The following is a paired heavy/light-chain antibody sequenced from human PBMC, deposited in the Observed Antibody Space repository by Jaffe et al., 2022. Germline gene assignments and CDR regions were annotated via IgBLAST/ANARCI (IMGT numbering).Heavy chain of an antibody. D-gene: IGHD3-9*01. CDR1: GFTFSSYW. Sequence: EVQLVESGGGLVQPGGSLRLSCAASGFTFSSYWMHWVRQAPGKGLVWVSRINSDGSSTSYADSVKGRFTISRDNAKNTLYLQMNSLRAEDTAVYYCARALWKIPPELTYYDILTGYNIDIPLDYWGQGTLVTVSS. V-gene: IGHV3-74*01. J-gene: IGHJ4*02. CDR3: ARALWKIPPELTYYDILTGYNIDIPLDY. CDR2: INSDGSST.
Light chain of an antibody. V-gene: IGLV1-51*01. CDR1: SSNIGNNY. CDR3: GTWDSSLSAGG. Sequence: QSVLTQPPSVSAAPGQKVTISCSGSSSNIGNNYVSWYQQLPGTAPKLLIYDNNKRPSGIPDRFSGSKSGTSATLGITGLQTGDEADYYCGTWDSSLSAGGFGGGTKLTVL. J-gene: IGLJ3*02. CDR2: DNN.